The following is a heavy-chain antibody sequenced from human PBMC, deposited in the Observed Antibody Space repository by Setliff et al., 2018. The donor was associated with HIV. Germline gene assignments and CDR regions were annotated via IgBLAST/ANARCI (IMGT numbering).Heavy chain of an antibody. CDR1: GGSISSSSYY. Sequence: PSETLSLTCTVSGGSISSSSYYWGWIRQPPGKGLEWIGSIYYSGSTYYNPSLKTRVTISVDTSKNQFSLKLSSVTAADTAVYYCASLTTDRFLEWSFVYWGQGTLVTVSS. CDR2: IYYSGST. D-gene: IGHD3-3*01. CDR3: ASLTTDRFLEWSFVY. J-gene: IGHJ4*02. V-gene: IGHV4-39*01.